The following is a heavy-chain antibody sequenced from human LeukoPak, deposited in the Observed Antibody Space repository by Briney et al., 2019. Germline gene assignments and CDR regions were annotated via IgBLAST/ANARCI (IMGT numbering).Heavy chain of an antibody. CDR2: INHSGST. CDR3: ARVRKERIAEAGTFADY. J-gene: IGHJ4*02. CDR1: GGSFSGYY. Sequence: SETLSVTCAVYGGSFSGYYWGWIRQPPGKGLEWIGEINHSGSTNYNPSLKSRVTISVDTSKNQFSLKLSSVTAADTAVYYCARVRKERIAEAGTFADYWGQGTLVTVSS. V-gene: IGHV4-34*01. D-gene: IGHD6-13*01.